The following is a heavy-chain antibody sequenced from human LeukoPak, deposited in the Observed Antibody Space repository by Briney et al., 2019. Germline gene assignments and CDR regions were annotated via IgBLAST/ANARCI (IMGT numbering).Heavy chain of an antibody. CDR3: AKDFTGYSSGWYPIDY. D-gene: IGHD6-19*01. J-gene: IGHJ4*02. V-gene: IGHV3-74*01. CDR1: GFTYSHNG. CDR2: INSDGSST. Sequence: GGSLRLSCVASGFTYSHNGMHWVRQAPGKGLVWVSRINSDGSSTSYADSVKGRFTISRDNSKNTLYLQMNSLRAEDTAVYYCAKDFTGYSSGWYPIDYWGQGTLVTVSS.